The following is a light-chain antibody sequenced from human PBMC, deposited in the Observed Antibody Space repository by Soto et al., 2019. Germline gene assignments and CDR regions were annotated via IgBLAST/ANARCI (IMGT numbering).Light chain of an antibody. Sequence: QSALTQPASVSGSPGQSITISCTGTSSDVGAYNHVSWYQQHPGKVPKVMIYEVHNRPSWVSNRFSASKSGNTASLTISGLQAEDEATYYCSSFTSGGTWVFGGGTQLTVL. CDR3: SSFTSGGTWV. V-gene: IGLV2-14*03. CDR2: EVH. J-gene: IGLJ3*02. CDR1: SSDVGAYNH.